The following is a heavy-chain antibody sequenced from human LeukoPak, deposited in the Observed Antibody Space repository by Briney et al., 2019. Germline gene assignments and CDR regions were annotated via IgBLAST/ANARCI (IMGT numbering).Heavy chain of an antibody. CDR1: GGSISSYY. D-gene: IGHD3-10*01. CDR3: ARLPRTYYYGSGSPPFDY. Sequence: TSETLSLTCTVSGGSISSYYWSWIRQPPGKGLEWIGYIYYSGSTNYNPSLKSRVTISVDTSKNQFSLKLSSVTAADTAVYYCARLPRTYYYGSGSPPFDYWGQGTLVTVSS. V-gene: IGHV4-59*01. J-gene: IGHJ4*02. CDR2: IYYSGST.